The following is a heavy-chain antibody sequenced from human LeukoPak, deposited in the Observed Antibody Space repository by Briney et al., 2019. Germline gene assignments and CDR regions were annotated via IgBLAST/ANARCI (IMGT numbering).Heavy chain of an antibody. V-gene: IGHV4-38-2*02. CDR1: GYSISSGYY. CDR2: IYHSGST. D-gene: IGHD1-26*01. CDR3: ARSLSGSSGAISY. Sequence: SETLSLTCTVSGYSISSGYYWGWIRQPPGKGLEWIGSIYHSGSTYYNPSLKSRVTISVDTSKNQFSLKLSSVTAANTAVYYCARSLSGSSGAISYWGQGTLVTVSS. J-gene: IGHJ4*02.